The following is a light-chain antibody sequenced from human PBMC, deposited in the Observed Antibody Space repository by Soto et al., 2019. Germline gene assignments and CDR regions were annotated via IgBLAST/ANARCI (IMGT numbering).Light chain of an antibody. Sequence: IVFTQSPATLSLSPGEGATLYCRASQGIGDTLAWYQQKPGQTPRLLIYDTSIRATGVPARFSGSRSGAEFTLTISSLQSEDFAVYYCQHYVTWPLTFGGGTKVDIK. V-gene: IGKV3-15*01. CDR1: QGIGDT. CDR3: QHYVTWPLT. J-gene: IGKJ4*01. CDR2: DTS.